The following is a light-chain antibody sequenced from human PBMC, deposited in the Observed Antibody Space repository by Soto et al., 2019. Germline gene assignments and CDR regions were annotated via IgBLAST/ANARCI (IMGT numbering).Light chain of an antibody. J-gene: IGKJ4*01. CDR1: QDISNS. CDR2: DAS. V-gene: IGKV1-33*01. Sequence: DIQMTQSPSSLSASVGDRVTITCQASQDISNSLTWYQQKPGKAAKLLIYDASNLETGFPSRFSGSGSGTDFTFTISSLQPEDIATYYCQQYDNLPLTFGGGTKVEIK. CDR3: QQYDNLPLT.